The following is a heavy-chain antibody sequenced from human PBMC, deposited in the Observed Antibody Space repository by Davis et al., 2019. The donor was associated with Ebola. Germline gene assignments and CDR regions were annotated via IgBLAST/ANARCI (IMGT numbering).Heavy chain of an antibody. CDR2: IRSKANSYAT. Sequence: GESLKISCAASGFTFSGSAMHWVRQASGKGLEWVGRIRSKANSYATAYAASVKGRFTISRDDSKNTAYLQMNSLKTKDTAVYYCSIAAAGHGGDYWGQGTLVTVSS. D-gene: IGHD6-13*01. CDR3: SIAAAGHGGDY. J-gene: IGHJ4*02. CDR1: GFTFSGSA. V-gene: IGHV3-73*01.